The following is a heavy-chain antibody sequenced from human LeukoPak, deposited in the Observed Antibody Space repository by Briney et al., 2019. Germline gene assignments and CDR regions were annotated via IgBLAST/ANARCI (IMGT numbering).Heavy chain of an antibody. CDR2: IKSKTDGGTT. Sequence: GGSLRLSCAASGFTFSNAWMSWVRQAPGKGLEWVGRIKSKTDGGTTDYAAPVKGRFAISRDDSKNTLYLQMNSLKTEDTAAYYCTTEYYDHVWGSYPYYFDYWGQGTLVTVSS. J-gene: IGHJ4*02. V-gene: IGHV3-15*01. D-gene: IGHD3-16*02. CDR1: GFTFSNAW. CDR3: TTEYYDHVWGSYPYYFDY.